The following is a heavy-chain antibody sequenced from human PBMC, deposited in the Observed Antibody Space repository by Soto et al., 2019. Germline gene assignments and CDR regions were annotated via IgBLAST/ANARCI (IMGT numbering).Heavy chain of an antibody. CDR3: ARGPEVVATSPHPYYFDY. CDR1: GYTFTSDD. J-gene: IGHJ4*02. Sequence: ASVKVSCKASGYTFTSDDINWVRQATGQGLEWMGWMNPNSGNTGYAQKFQGRVTMTRNTSISTAYMELSSLRSEDTAVYYCARGPEVVATSPHPYYFDYWGQGTLVTVSS. CDR2: MNPNSGNT. V-gene: IGHV1-8*01. D-gene: IGHD5-12*01.